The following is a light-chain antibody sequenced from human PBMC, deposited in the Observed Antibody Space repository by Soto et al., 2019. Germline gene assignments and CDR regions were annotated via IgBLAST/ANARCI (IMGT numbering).Light chain of an antibody. Sequence: QSVLTQPPSASGTPGQRVTISCSGSSSNIGSHYVYWYQQLPGTAPKLLIYRNNQRPSGVPDRFSGSKSGTSASLAISGLRSEDEADYYCAVWDDSLSGWVFGGGTKVTVL. CDR3: AVWDDSLSGWV. CDR1: SSNIGSHY. V-gene: IGLV1-47*01. J-gene: IGLJ3*02. CDR2: RNN.